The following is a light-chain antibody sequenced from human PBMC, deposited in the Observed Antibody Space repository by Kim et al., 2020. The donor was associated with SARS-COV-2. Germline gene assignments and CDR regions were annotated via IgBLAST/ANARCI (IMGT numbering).Light chain of an antibody. V-gene: IGLV3-9*01. CDR2: GDF. CDR3: QVWDSNLYV. Sequence: SVALGQTAQITWEGDNIGDEIVHWYQQKPGQAPARIIYGDFKRPSKIPERFSGSHSGNTATLTISGVQAGDEADYFCQVWDSNLYVFGPGTKVTVL. J-gene: IGLJ1*01. CDR1: NIGDEI.